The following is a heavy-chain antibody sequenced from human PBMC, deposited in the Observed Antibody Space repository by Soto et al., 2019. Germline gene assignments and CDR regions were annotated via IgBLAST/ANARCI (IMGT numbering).Heavy chain of an antibody. J-gene: IGHJ5*01. CDR3: ARDPTSPEYRYSGRFRDNTFDS. D-gene: IGHD1-26*01. V-gene: IGHV3-30-3*01. Sequence: QVQLVESGGGVVQPGKSLRLSCAASGFTFSSYALHWVRQAPGKGLEWVAVMSYDGSNEYADSVKGRFTISRDNFKNTLYLQMSSLRTDDTAVYYCARDPTSPEYRYSGRFRDNTFDSWGQGNLVTVSS. CDR2: MSYDGSNE. CDR1: GFTFSSYA.